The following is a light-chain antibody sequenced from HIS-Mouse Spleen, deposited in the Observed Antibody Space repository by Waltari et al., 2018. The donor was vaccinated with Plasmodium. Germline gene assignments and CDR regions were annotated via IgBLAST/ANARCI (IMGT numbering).Light chain of an antibody. CDR3: QQFNSYPQGT. CDR1: HGISSA. V-gene: IGKV1-13*02. CDR2: DAS. Sequence: AIQLTQSPSSLSASVGDRVTITCRASHGISSALAWYQQKPGKAPKLLIYDASSLESGVPSRFSGSGSGTDFTLTSSSLQPEDFATYYCQQFNSYPQGTFGQGTRLEIK. J-gene: IGKJ5*01.